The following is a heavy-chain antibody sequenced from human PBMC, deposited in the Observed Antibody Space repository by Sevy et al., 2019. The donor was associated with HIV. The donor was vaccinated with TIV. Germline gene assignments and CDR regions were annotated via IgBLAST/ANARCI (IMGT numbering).Heavy chain of an antibody. Sequence: ASVKVSCKVSGYTLSKLSMHWVRQAPGKGPEWMGGFDPEDGETIYAQKFQGTVTMTEDTSTDTAYMELSSLRSEDTAVYYCATLDFWSDYPLYGMDVWGQGTTVTVSS. J-gene: IGHJ6*02. CDR2: FDPEDGET. V-gene: IGHV1-24*01. D-gene: IGHD3-3*01. CDR3: ATLDFWSDYPLYGMDV. CDR1: GYTLSKLS.